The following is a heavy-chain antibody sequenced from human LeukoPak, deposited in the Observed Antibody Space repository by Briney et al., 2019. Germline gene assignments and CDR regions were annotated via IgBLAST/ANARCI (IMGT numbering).Heavy chain of an antibody. CDR3: ARDEWELRLYYFDY. V-gene: IGHV3-11*01. Sequence: GGSLRLSCAASGFTFSDYYMSWILQAPGKGLEWVSHISSSGSTIYYADSVKGRFTISRDNAKNSLYLQMNSLRAEDTAVYYCARDEWELRLYYFDYWGQGTLVTVSS. J-gene: IGHJ4*02. CDR1: GFTFSDYY. CDR2: ISSSGSTI. D-gene: IGHD1-26*01.